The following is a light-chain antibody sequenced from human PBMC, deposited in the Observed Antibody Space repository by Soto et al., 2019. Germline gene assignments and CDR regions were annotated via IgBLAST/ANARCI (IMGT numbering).Light chain of an antibody. CDR2: EVS. Sequence: QSVLTQPASVSGSPGQSITISCTGTTSDVGGYNYVSWYQQYPGKAPRLMIYEVSNRPSGVSNRFSGSKSGNTASLTISGLQAEDEADYYCSSYTGSNTVLFGGGTQLTVL. CDR3: SSYTGSNTVL. J-gene: IGLJ2*01. CDR1: TSDVGGYNY. V-gene: IGLV2-14*01.